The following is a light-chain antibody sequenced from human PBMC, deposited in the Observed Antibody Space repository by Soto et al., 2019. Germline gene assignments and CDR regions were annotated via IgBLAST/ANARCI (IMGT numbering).Light chain of an antibody. CDR2: KAS. J-gene: IGKJ1*01. Sequence: DIQMTQSPPSLSASIGDRVAITCRASQSISSWLAWYQQKPGRPPKLLIYKASTLQSGVPSRFSGSGSGTEFTLTISSLQPDDFATYYCHSTWAFGQGTKVDIK. V-gene: IGKV1-5*03. CDR1: QSISSW. CDR3: HSTWA.